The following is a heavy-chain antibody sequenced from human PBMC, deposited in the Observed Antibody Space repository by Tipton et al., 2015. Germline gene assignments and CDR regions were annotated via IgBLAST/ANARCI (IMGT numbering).Heavy chain of an antibody. V-gene: IGHV4-59*01. CDR2: IQYSGST. D-gene: IGHD4-23*01. CDR3: ARARGRHGGLFDS. CDR1: SGSISRSY. J-gene: IGHJ4*02. Sequence: TLSLTCTVSSGSISRSYWSWIRQPPGKGLEWIGYIQYSGSTNYNPSLKSRVTISVDTSKTQFSLKMSSVTASDTAVYYCARARGRHGGLFDSWGQGILVTVSS.